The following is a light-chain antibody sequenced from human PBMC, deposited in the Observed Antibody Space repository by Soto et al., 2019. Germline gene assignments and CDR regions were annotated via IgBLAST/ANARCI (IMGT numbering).Light chain of an antibody. V-gene: IGKV3-15*01. CDR1: QSVGNN. J-gene: IGKJ5*01. Sequence: EIVMTQSPATLSVSPGERATLSCRASQSVGNNVAWYQQKPGQTPRLLIHGASTRAAGIPARFSGSGSGTEFTLTISSLEPEDFAVYYCQQRSNWPPTFGQGTRLEIK. CDR2: GAS. CDR3: QQRSNWPPT.